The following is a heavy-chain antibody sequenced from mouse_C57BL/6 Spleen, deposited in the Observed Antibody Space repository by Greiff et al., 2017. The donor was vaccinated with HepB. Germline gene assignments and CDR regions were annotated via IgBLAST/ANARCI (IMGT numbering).Heavy chain of an antibody. D-gene: IGHD2-2*01. Sequence: DVMLVESGGGLVKPGGSLNLSCAASGFTFSDYGMHWVRQAPEKGLEWVAYISSGSSTIYYADTVKGRFTISRDNAKNTLFLQMTSLRSEDTAMYYCARGGMVTYFDYWGQGTTLTVSS. J-gene: IGHJ2*01. CDR3: ARGGMVTYFDY. V-gene: IGHV5-17*01. CDR1: GFTFSDYG. CDR2: ISSGSSTI.